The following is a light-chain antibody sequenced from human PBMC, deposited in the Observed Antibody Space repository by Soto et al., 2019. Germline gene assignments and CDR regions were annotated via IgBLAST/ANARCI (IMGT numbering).Light chain of an antibody. CDR3: AAWDDSLNGVV. J-gene: IGLJ2*01. Sequence: QSVLTQPPSVSDAPRQRVTISCSGSSSNIGNNVVNWYQQFPGKAPKLLIYYDHLLPSGVSDRFSGSKSGSSATLAINGLQSEDEADYYCAAWDDSLNGVVIGGGTKVTVL. CDR1: SSNIGNNV. V-gene: IGLV1-36*01. CDR2: YDH.